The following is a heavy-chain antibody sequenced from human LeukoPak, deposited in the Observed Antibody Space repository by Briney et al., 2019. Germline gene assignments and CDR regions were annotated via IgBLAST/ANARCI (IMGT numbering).Heavy chain of an antibody. V-gene: IGHV3-7*01. CDR1: EFAFSRYW. Sequence: GGSLRLSCTASEFAFSRYWMNWVRQAPGKGLEWVANIKEDRRERYYVDSVKGRFTISRDNAKNSLYLQMNSLRAEDTAVYYCARVSSSWDLDYWGQGTLVTVSS. D-gene: IGHD6-13*01. CDR2: IKEDRRER. J-gene: IGHJ4*02. CDR3: ARVSSSWDLDY.